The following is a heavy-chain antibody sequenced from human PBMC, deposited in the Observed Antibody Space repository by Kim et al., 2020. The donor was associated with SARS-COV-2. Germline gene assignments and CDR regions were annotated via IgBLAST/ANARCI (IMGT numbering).Heavy chain of an antibody. J-gene: IGHJ4*02. V-gene: IGHV3-11*01. Sequence: GGSLRLSCAASGFNFSDYYMSWIRQAPGKGLEWVSYISNSGITTHSADSAKGRFTISRDNTKNSLYLQLNSLRAEDTAIYYCERAGSSVAAGGSDYWAQG. D-gene: IGHD6-13*01. CDR1: GFNFSDYY. CDR2: ISNSGITT. CDR3: ERAGSSVAAGGSDY.